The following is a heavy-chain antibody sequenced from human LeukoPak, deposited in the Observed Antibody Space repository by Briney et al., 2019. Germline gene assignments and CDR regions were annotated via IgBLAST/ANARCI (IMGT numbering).Heavy chain of an antibody. V-gene: IGHV3-23*01. CDR2: ISGSGGST. CDR1: GFTFGSYA. CDR3: AKDGRYFDWLLYNYFDY. J-gene: IGHJ4*02. Sequence: GGSLRLSCAASGFTFGSYAMSWVRQAPGKGLEWVSAISGSGGSTYYADSVKGRFTISRDNSKNTLYLQMNSLRAEDTAVYYCAKDGRYFDWLLYNYFDYWGQGTLVTVSS. D-gene: IGHD3-9*01.